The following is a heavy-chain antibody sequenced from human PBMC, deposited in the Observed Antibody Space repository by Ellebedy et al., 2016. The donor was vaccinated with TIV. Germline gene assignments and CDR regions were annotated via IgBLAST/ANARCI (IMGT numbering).Heavy chain of an antibody. Sequence: GGSLRLSCAASGFTFSSYGMHRVRQAPGKGLEWVAVISYDGSNKYYADSVKGRFTISRDNSKNTLYLQMNSLRAEDTAVYYCARDSRGVRSEGFDYWGQGTLVTVSS. CDR2: ISYDGSNK. V-gene: IGHV3-30*03. J-gene: IGHJ4*02. D-gene: IGHD3-16*01. CDR3: ARDSRGVRSEGFDY. CDR1: GFTFSSYG.